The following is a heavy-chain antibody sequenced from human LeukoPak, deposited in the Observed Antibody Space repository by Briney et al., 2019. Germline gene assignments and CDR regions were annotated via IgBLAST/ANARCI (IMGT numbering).Heavy chain of an antibody. CDR3: AKGSRDSRPYYFDF. D-gene: IGHD3-10*01. V-gene: IGHV3-23*01. CDR2: ISGSGDNT. Sequence: GGSLRLSCAASGFTFNNYVMSWVRQAPGKGPEWVSAISGSGDNTYHADSVKGRFTISRDNSRNTLYMQMNSLRAEDMAIYYCAKGSRDSRPYYFDFWGQGTLVTVSS. J-gene: IGHJ4*02. CDR1: GFTFNNYV.